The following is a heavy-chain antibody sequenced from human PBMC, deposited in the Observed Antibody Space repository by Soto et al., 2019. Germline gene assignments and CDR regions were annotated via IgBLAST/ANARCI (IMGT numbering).Heavy chain of an antibody. J-gene: IGHJ3*02. CDR3: ASQSIGGAFRSGDAFDI. CDR1: GFTFSSYS. V-gene: IGHV3-21*01. D-gene: IGHD3-16*01. CDR2: ISSSSSYI. Sequence: GGSLRLSCAASGFTFSSYSMNWVRQAPGKGLEWVSSISSSSSYIYYADSVKGRFTISRDNAKNSLYLQMNSLRAEDTAVYYCASQSIGGAFRSGDAFDIWGQGTMVTVSS.